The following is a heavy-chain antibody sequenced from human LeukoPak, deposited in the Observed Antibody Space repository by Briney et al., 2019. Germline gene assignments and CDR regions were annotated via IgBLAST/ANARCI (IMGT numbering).Heavy chain of an antibody. CDR2: IYHSGST. J-gene: IGHJ4*02. D-gene: IGHD3-16*01. CDR1: GYSISSGYY. Sequence: SETLSLTCTVSGYSISSGYYWGWIRQPPGKGLEWIGSIYHSGSTHYNPSLKSRVTISVDTSKNQFSLKLSSVTAADTAVYYCARGGQYYFDYWGQGTLVTVSS. V-gene: IGHV4-38-2*02. CDR3: ARGGQYYFDY.